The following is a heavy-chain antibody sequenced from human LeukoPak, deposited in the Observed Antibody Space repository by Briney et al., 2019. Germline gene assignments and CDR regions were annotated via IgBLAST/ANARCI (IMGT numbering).Heavy chain of an antibody. CDR1: GFTFSTYG. D-gene: IGHD2-2*02. Sequence: GGSLRLSCAASGFTFSTYGMHWVRQAPGKGLEWVTFIRYDGSNKYYADSVKGRFTISRDNSKNTLYLQMNSLRAEDTAVYYCAKGVGGYCSSASCYTGPFDYWGQGTLVTASS. CDR3: AKGVGGYCSSASCYTGPFDY. CDR2: IRYDGSNK. J-gene: IGHJ4*02. V-gene: IGHV3-30*02.